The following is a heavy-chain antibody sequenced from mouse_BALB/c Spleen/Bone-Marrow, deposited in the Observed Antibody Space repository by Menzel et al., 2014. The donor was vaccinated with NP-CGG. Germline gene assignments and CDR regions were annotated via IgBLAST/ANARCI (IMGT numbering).Heavy chain of an antibody. V-gene: IGHV1S81*02. J-gene: IGHJ4*01. CDR2: INPSNGGT. CDR3: SRGRRDALDY. CDR1: GYTFTSYY. Sequence: VQLQQSGAELVKPGASVKLSCKASGYTFTSYYMYWVKQRPGQGLEWFGEINPSNGGTTFNENSKNKATLTVDKSSSTAYMQLSSLTSEDSAVDYCSRGRRDALDYWGQGTSVTVSS.